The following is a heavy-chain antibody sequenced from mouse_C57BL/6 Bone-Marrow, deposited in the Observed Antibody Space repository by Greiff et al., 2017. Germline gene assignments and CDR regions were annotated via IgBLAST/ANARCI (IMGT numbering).Heavy chain of an antibody. CDR1: GFNIKDDY. CDR2: IDPENGDT. CDR3: TIYDGYYKAMDY. D-gene: IGHD2-3*01. Sequence: EVQLEESGAELVRPGASVKLSCTASGFNIKDDYMHWVKQRPEQGLEWIGWIDPENGDTEYASKFQGKATITADTSSNTAYLQISSLTSEDTDVYYCTIYDGYYKAMDYWGQGTSVTVSS. J-gene: IGHJ4*01. V-gene: IGHV14-4*01.